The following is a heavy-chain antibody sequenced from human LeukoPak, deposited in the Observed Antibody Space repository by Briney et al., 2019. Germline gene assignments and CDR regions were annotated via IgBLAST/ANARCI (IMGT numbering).Heavy chain of an antibody. J-gene: IGHJ4*02. CDR2: IKEDGSEK. D-gene: IGHD3-9*01. CDR1: GFTFRNYW. V-gene: IGHV3-7*01. Sequence: PGGSLRLSCAASGFTFRNYWMAWVRQAPGKGLEWVANIKEDGSEKYYVDSVKGRFTISRDNAKNSLYLQMNSLRAEDTAVYYCARVIRYFDWCFDYWGQGTLVTVSS. CDR3: ARVIRYFDWCFDY.